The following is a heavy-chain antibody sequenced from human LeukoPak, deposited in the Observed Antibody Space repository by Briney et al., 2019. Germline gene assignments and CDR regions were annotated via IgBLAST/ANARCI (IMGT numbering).Heavy chain of an antibody. Sequence: GGSLRLSCAASGFTFDDYGMSWVRQAPGKGLEWVSGINWNGGSTGYADSVKGRFTISRDNAKNSLYLQMNSLRAEDTALYHCARDTSGSGSPYYFDYWGQGTLVTVSS. CDR1: GFTFDDYG. V-gene: IGHV3-20*01. D-gene: IGHD3-10*01. J-gene: IGHJ4*02. CDR2: INWNGGST. CDR3: ARDTSGSGSPYYFDY.